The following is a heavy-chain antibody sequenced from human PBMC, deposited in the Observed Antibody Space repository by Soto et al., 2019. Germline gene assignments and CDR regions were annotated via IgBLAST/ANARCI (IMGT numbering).Heavy chain of an antibody. J-gene: IGHJ5*02. Sequence: TLSLTCTVSGGSISRSSYYWGWIRQPPGKGLEWIGYIYHSGSTYYNPSLKSRVTISVDRSKNQFSLKLSSVTAADTAVYYCARVPSPWGQGTLVTVSS. CDR1: GGSISRSSYY. V-gene: IGHV4-30-2*01. CDR3: ARVPSP. CDR2: IYHSGST.